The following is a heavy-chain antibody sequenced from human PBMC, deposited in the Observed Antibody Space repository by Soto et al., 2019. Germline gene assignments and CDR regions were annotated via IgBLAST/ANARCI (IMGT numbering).Heavy chain of an antibody. J-gene: IGHJ6*02. CDR3: AKDLGSGKPYYYYAMDV. CDR1: GFSFNKYA. CDR2: ITGSGSSI. D-gene: IGHD3-10*01. Sequence: GGSLRLSCVASGFSFNKYAMIWVRQAPGKGKEWVSGITGSGSSIQYTASVKGRFTISRDNSKNTVYLQMDYLRAEDTAMYYCAKDLGSGKPYYYYAMDVWGQGTTVTVSS. V-gene: IGHV3-23*01.